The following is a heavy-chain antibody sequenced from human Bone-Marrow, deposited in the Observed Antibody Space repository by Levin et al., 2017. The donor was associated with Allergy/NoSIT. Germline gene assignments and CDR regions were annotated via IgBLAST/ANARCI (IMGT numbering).Heavy chain of an antibody. Sequence: NTGGSLRLSCAASGFTFSNAWMNWVRQAPGKGLEWVGRIKSKTDGGTTDYAAPVKDRFTISRDDSKNTLYLQMNSLKTEDTAVYYCSTRLGYQLLSAFDYWGQGTLVTVSS. V-gene: IGHV3-15*01. CDR2: IKSKTDGGTT. J-gene: IGHJ4*02. CDR3: STRLGYQLLSAFDY. D-gene: IGHD2-2*01. CDR1: GFTFSNAW.